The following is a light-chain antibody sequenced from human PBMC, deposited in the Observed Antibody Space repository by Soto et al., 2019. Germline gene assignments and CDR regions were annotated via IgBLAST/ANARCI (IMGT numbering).Light chain of an antibody. CDR3: QQYDTLPLT. J-gene: IGKJ4*01. Sequence: DLQMTQSPSSLSASVGDKVTFTCQASRDISDFLNWYQQKPGKAPKLLIYDASHLQTGVPSRFSGSGSGTDFTFTIISLQAEDFATYYCQQYDTLPLTFGGGTKVEIK. CDR1: RDISDF. V-gene: IGKV1-33*01. CDR2: DAS.